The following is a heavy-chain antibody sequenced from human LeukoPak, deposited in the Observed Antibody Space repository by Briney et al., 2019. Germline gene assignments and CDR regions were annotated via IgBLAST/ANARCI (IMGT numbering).Heavy chain of an antibody. CDR1: GGSFSGYY. J-gene: IGHJ3*02. CDR3: ARGNDSSGYYTGLAFDI. V-gene: IGHV4-34*01. CDR2: INHSGST. D-gene: IGHD3-22*01. Sequence: PSETLSLTSAVYGGSFSGYYWSWIRQPPGKGLEWIGEINHSGSTNYNPSLKSRVTISVDTSKNQFSLKLSSVTAADTAVYYCARGNDSSGYYTGLAFDIWGQGTMVTVSS.